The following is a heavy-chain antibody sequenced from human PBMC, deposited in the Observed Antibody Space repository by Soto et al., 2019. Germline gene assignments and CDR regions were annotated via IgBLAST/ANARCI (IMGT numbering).Heavy chain of an antibody. CDR2: TYSSGST. V-gene: IGHV4-4*07. J-gene: IGHJ5*02. D-gene: IGHD3-3*01. CDR3: ARGQRFSDWFDP. Sequence: SETLSLTCTISGGAIGIHYWTWIRQPAGKGLEWIGRTYSSGSTQYNPSLQSRVTMSLDTSKNQFSLRLESVTAADTAVYYCARGQRFSDWFDPWGQGTLVTVSS. CDR1: GGAIGIHY.